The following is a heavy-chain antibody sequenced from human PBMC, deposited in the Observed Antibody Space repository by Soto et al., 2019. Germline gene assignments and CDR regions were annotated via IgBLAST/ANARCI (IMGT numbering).Heavy chain of an antibody. D-gene: IGHD3-3*01. CDR2: INHSGST. CDR3: ARGRDDFWSGYRFDY. Sequence: SETLSLTCAVYGGSFSGSYWSWIRKPPGKGLEWIGEINHSGSTNYNPSLKSRVTISVDTSKNQFSLKLSSVTAADAAVYYCARGRDDFWSGYRFDYWGQGTLVTVSS. CDR1: GGSFSGSY. J-gene: IGHJ4*02. V-gene: IGHV4-34*01.